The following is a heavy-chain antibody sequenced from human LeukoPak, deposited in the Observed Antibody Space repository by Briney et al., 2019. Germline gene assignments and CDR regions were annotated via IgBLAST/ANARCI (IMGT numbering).Heavy chain of an antibody. V-gene: IGHV4-59*01. J-gene: IGHJ6*02. CDR3: ARVSGFIDTAMVTETGYYYGMDV. CDR1: GGSISSYY. Sequence: SETLSLTCTVSGGSISSYYWSWIRQPPGKGLEWIGYIYYSGSTNYNPSLKSRVTISVDTSKNQFSLKLSSVTAADTAVYYCARVSGFIDTAMVTETGYYYGMDVWGQGTTVTVSS. D-gene: IGHD5-18*01. CDR2: IYYSGST.